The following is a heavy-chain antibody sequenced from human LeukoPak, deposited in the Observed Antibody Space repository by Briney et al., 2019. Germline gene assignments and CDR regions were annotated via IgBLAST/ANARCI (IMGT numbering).Heavy chain of an antibody. D-gene: IGHD3-3*01. CDR1: GFTFSSYW. CDR3: ATDRGWRTSGYYLYYFEY. CDR2: IKHDGSEK. J-gene: IGHJ4*02. Sequence: GGSLRLSCAASGFTFSSYWMHWVRQAPGKGLEWVASIKHDGSEKYYVDSVRGRLTISRDNTKNSLYLQMSSLRAEDTAVYYCATDRGWRTSGYYLYYFEYWGQGTLVTFSS. V-gene: IGHV3-7*01.